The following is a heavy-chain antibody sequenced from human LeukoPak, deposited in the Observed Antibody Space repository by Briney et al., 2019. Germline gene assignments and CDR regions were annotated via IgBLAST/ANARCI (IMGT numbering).Heavy chain of an antibody. V-gene: IGHV1-24*01. CDR1: GYTLTELS. CDR3: ATSYGSGSKGYYYYYYMDV. Sequence: GASVTVSCKVSGYTLTELSMHWVRQAPGKGLEWMGGFDPEDGETIYAQKFQGRVTMTEDTSTDTAYMELSSLRSEDTAVYYCATSYGSGSKGYYYYYYMDVWGKGTTVTVSS. CDR2: FDPEDGET. D-gene: IGHD3-10*01. J-gene: IGHJ6*03.